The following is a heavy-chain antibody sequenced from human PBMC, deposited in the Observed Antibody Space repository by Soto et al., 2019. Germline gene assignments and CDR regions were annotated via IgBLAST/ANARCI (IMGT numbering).Heavy chain of an antibody. CDR3: AREDLYGSYQYLHAFDI. J-gene: IGHJ3*02. CDR2: IYYSGST. V-gene: IGHV4-59*01. Sequence: SETLSLTCTVSGGSISSYYWSWIRQPPGKGLEWIGYIYYSGSTNYNPSLKSRVTISVDTSKNQFSLKLSPVTAADTAVYYCAREDLYGSYQYLHAFDIWGQGTMVTVSS. D-gene: IGHD1-26*01. CDR1: GGSISSYY.